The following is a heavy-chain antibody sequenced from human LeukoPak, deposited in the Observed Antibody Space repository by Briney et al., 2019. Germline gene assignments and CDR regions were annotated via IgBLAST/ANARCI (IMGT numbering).Heavy chain of an antibody. CDR2: ISASGSAT. V-gene: IGHV3-23*01. CDR3: ARGYDFWSGYSTRYFDY. D-gene: IGHD3-3*01. CDR1: GFIFSNYG. J-gene: IGHJ4*02. Sequence: GGSLRLSCAASGFIFSNYGMNWVRQAPGKGLEWVAAISASGSATSYADSVRGRFTISRDNSKSTTYLQMNSLRAEDTAVYYCARGYDFWSGYSTRYFDYWGQGTLVTVSS.